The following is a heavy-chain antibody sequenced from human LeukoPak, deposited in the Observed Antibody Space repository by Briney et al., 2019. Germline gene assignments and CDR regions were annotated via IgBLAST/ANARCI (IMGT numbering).Heavy chain of an antibody. CDR3: ARHSPAAGILN. Sequence: SETLSLACTVSGGSISSYYWSWIRQPPGKGLEWIGYIYYSGSTNYNPSLKSRVTISVDTSKNQFSLKLSSVTAADTAVYYCARHSPAAGILNWGQGTLVTVSS. D-gene: IGHD6-13*01. CDR1: GGSISSYY. J-gene: IGHJ4*02. V-gene: IGHV4-59*01. CDR2: IYYSGST.